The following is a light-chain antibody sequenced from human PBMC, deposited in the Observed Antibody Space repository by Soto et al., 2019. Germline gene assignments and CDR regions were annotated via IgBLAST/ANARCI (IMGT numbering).Light chain of an antibody. V-gene: IGKV3-20*01. CDR3: QHCGISPHT. J-gene: IGKJ1*01. Sequence: EIVMTQSPATLSVSPGERATLSCRASQSVARNLAWYQQKPGQAPRLLIYDAYNRATGIPPRFSGSGSGTDFTLTISRLEPEDFAVYFCQHCGISPHTFGQGTKVDIK. CDR2: DAY. CDR1: QSVARN.